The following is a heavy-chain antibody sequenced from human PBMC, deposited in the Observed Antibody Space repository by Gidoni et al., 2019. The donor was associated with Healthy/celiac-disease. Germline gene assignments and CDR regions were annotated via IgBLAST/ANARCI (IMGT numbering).Heavy chain of an antibody. D-gene: IGHD5-12*01. Sequence: QVQLQESGPGLVKPSETLSLTCALSGYSLSSGYYWGWLRQPPGKGLEWIGSIYHSGSTYYNPSLKSRVTISVDTSKNQFSLKLSSVTAADTAVYYCARARGRSRLYPEMATITPYFDYWGQGTLVTVSS. V-gene: IGHV4-38-2*01. J-gene: IGHJ4*02. CDR1: GYSLSSGYY. CDR3: ARARGRSRLYPEMATITPYFDY. CDR2: IYHSGST.